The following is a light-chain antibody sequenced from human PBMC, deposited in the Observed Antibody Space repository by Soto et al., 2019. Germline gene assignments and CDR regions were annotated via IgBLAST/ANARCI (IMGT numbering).Light chain of an antibody. Sequence: QSALTQPASVSGSPGQSITISCTGTSCDVGGYNYVSWYQQHPGKAPKLMIFEISHRPSEISNRFSGSKSGNTASLAISGLQAEDEADYYCSSYTSSSTYVFGTGTKLTVL. CDR1: SCDVGGYNY. J-gene: IGLJ1*01. CDR3: SSYTSSSTYV. CDR2: EIS. V-gene: IGLV2-14*01.